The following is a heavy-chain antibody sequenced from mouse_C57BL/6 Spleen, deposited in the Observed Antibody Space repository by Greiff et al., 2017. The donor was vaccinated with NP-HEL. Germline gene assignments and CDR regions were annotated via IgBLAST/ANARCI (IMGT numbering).Heavy chain of an antibody. Sequence: VQLQQSGAELVRPGASVKLSCTATGFNITDDYMHWVKQRPEQGLEWIGWIFPGNGDTEYASKFQGKATITADTSSNTAYLQLSSLTSEATAVYYCTTRDYGSSPFDYWGQGTTLTVSS. CDR3: TTRDYGSSPFDY. V-gene: IGHV14-4*01. D-gene: IGHD1-1*01. CDR2: IFPGNGDT. J-gene: IGHJ2*01. CDR1: GFNITDDY.